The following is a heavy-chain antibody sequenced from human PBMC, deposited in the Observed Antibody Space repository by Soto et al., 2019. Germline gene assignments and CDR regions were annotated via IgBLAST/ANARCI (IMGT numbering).Heavy chain of an antibody. D-gene: IGHD3-3*01. CDR2: ISHSGST. V-gene: IGHV4-30-2*01. Sequence: KPSETLSLTCAVSGGSISSGGYSWSWVRQPPGKGLEWIGYISHSGSTYYNPSLKSRVTISVDRSKNQFSLKLNSVTAADTAVYYCARGYMARFLEWLSNWFDPWGQGTLVTVSS. J-gene: IGHJ5*02. CDR3: ARGYMARFLEWLSNWFDP. CDR1: GGSISSGGYS.